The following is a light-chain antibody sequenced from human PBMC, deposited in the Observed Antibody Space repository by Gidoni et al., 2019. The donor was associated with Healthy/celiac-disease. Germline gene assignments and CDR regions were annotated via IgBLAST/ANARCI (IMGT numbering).Light chain of an antibody. Sequence: SFELTQPPSAAVSPGQKARITCSGDVLSRSYVRWFQQKPGQAPILLIYKDSERPTGIPERFSGSNSGTTTASLTISAHQVEDEADYYCSSAANKSLVFGGGTKLTVL. J-gene: IGLJ2*01. CDR3: SSAANKSLV. CDR2: KDS. CDR1: VLSRSY. V-gene: IGLV3-27*01.